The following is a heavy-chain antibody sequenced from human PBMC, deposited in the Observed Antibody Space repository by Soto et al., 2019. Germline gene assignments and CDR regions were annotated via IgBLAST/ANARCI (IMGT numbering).Heavy chain of an antibody. CDR3: ARTDSDWYDP. D-gene: IGHD3-3*01. J-gene: IGHJ5*02. CDR2: IWYDGSNK. CDR1: GFTFSSYG. V-gene: IGHV3-33*01. Sequence: QVQLVESGGGVVQPGRSLRLSCAASGFTFSSYGMHWVRQAPGKGLEWVAVIWYDGSNKYYADSVKGRFTISRDKSKNTLYLQRNRLIAKDTAVYYCARTDSDWYDPWGQGTLVTVSS.